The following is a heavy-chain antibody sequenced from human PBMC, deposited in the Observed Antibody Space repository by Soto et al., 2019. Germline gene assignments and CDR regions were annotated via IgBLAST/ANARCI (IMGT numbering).Heavy chain of an antibody. Sequence: SENLSLTSTVYGVSISSSSYYWGWIRQTPGKGLEWIGTIYFSGKTYYNPSLRSRLTISVDTSKDQFSLNLTSLTAADTALYYCPRDGQGMEGWGPGTTLTVFS. CDR1: GVSISSSSYY. CDR3: PRDGQGMEG. CDR2: IYFSGKT. V-gene: IGHV4-39*07. J-gene: IGHJ6*02.